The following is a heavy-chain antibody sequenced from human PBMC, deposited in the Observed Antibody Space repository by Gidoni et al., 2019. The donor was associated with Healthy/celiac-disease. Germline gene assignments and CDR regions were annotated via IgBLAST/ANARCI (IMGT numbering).Heavy chain of an antibody. Sequence: QLQLQESGPGLVKPSETLSLTCTVSGGSSSSSSYYWGWIRPPPGKGLEWIGSIYYSGSTYYNPSLKSRVTISVDTSKNQFSLKLSSVTAADTAVYYCARRDYWYFDYWGQGTLVTVSS. CDR2: IYYSGST. CDR1: GGSSSSSSYY. J-gene: IGHJ4*02. D-gene: IGHD2-15*01. CDR3: ARRDYWYFDY. V-gene: IGHV4-39*01.